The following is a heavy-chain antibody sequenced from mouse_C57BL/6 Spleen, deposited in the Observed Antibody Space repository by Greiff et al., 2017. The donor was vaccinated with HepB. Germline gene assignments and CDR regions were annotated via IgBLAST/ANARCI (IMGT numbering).Heavy chain of an antibody. D-gene: IGHD1-1*01. Sequence: EVKLVESGPELVKPGASVKISCKASGYSFTDYNMNWVKQSNGKSLEWIGVINPNYGTTSYNQKFKGKATLTVDQSSSTAYMQLNSLTSEDSAVYYCARWDYYGSSYGFAYWGQGTLVTVSA. CDR2: INPNYGTT. CDR3: ARWDYYGSSYGFAY. CDR1: GYSFTDYN. V-gene: IGHV1-39*01. J-gene: IGHJ3*01.